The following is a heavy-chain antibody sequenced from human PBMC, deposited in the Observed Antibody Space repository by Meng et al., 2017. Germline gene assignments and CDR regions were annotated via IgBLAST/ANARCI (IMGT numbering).Heavy chain of an antibody. Sequence: QVQVVEAGAEVKKPGASVKVSCKASGYTFTSYGISWVRQAPGPGLEWMGWISAYNGNTNYAQKLQGRVTMTTDTSTSTAYMELRSLRSDDTAVYYCARGNYGDYLYYFDYWGQGTLVTVSS. CDR3: ARGNYGDYLYYFDY. CDR1: GYTFTSYG. J-gene: IGHJ4*02. CDR2: ISAYNGNT. D-gene: IGHD4-17*01. V-gene: IGHV1-18*01.